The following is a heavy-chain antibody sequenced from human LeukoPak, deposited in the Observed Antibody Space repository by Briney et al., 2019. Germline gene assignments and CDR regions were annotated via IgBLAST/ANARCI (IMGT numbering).Heavy chain of an antibody. D-gene: IGHD4-23*01. CDR1: GGSISSYY. CDR3: AGGYYYYYYMDV. J-gene: IGHJ6*03. Sequence: SETLSLTCTVSGGSISSYYWSWIRQPPGKGLEWIGYIYTSGSINYNPSLKSRVTISVDTSKNQFSLKLSSVTAADTAVYYCAGGYYYYYYMDVWGKGTTVTVSS. CDR2: IYTSGSI. V-gene: IGHV4-4*09.